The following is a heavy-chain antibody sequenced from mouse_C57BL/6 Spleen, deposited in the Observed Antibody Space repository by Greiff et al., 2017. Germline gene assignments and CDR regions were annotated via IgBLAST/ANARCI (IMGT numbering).Heavy chain of an antibody. CDR1: GFTFSDYG. CDR3: ARFAGGYYFDY. Sequence: EVKLMESGGGLVKPGGSLKLSCAASGFTFSDYGMHWVRQAPEKGLEWVAYISSGSSTIYYADTVKGRFTISRDNAKNTLYLQMTSLRSEDTAMYYCARFAGGYYFDYWGQGTTLTVSS. J-gene: IGHJ2*01. CDR2: ISSGSSTI. V-gene: IGHV5-17*01.